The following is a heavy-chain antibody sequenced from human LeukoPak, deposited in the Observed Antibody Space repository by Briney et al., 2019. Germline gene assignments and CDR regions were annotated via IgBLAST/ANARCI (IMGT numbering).Heavy chain of an antibody. Sequence: GGSLRLSCAASGFTFSSYGMHWVRQAPGKGLEWVSAISGSGGSTYYADSVKGRFTISRDNSKNTLYLQMNSLRAEDTAVYYCARERFFERHWFDPWGQGTLVTVSS. CDR2: ISGSGGST. J-gene: IGHJ5*02. V-gene: IGHV3-23*01. D-gene: IGHD3-3*01. CDR1: GFTFSSYG. CDR3: ARERFFERHWFDP.